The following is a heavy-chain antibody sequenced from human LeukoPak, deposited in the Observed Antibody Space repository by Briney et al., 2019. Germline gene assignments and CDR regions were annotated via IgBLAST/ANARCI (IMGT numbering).Heavy chain of an antibody. CDR2: IIPILGIA. D-gene: IGHD3-10*01. J-gene: IGHJ4*02. Sequence: SVKVSCKASGYTFSSYAISWVRQAPGQGLEWMGRIIPILGIANYAQKFQGRVTITADKSTSTAYMELSSLRSEDTAVYYCARDLGTYYGSGSTYYFDYWGQGTLVTVSS. V-gene: IGHV1-69*04. CDR1: GYTFSSYA. CDR3: ARDLGTYYGSGSTYYFDY.